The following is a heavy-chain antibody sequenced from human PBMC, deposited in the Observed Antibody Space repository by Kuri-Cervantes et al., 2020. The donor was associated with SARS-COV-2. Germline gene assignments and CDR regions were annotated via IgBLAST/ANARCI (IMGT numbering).Heavy chain of an antibody. CDR2: INPNSGGT. V-gene: IGHV1-2*02. CDR1: GYTFTGYY. D-gene: IGHD1-26*01. Sequence: ASVNVSCKASGYTFTGYYMHWVRQAPGQGLEWMGWINPNSGGTNYAQKFQGRVTMTRDTSISTAYMELSRLRSDDTAVYYCARDQVGAPYYYYYYMDVWGKGTTVTVSS. CDR3: ARDQVGAPYYYYYYMDV. J-gene: IGHJ6*03.